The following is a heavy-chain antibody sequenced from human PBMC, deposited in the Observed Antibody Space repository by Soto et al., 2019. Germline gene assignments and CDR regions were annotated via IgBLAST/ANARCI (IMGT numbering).Heavy chain of an antibody. CDR2: IYYSGST. CDR3: AREAGGYDLRLFDY. V-gene: IGHV4-59*01. CDR1: GGSISSYY. Sequence: SETLSLTCTVSGGSISSYYWSWIRQPPGKGLEWIGYIYYSGSTNYNPSLKSRVTISVDTFKNQFSLKLSSVTAADTAVYYCAREAGGYDLRLFDYWGQGTLVTVSS. J-gene: IGHJ4*02. D-gene: IGHD5-12*01.